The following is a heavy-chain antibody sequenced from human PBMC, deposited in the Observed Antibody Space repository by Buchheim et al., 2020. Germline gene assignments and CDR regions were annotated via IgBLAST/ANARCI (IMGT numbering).Heavy chain of an antibody. CDR2: IKEDGSEK. D-gene: IGHD3-10*01. CDR1: GFSFSRYW. Sequence: EVQLVESGGGLVQPGGSLRLSCAASGFSFSRYWMSWVRQAPGKGLEWVANIKEDGSEKFHVDSVKGRFTISRDNAKNSLFLQMSSLRVEDTAIYYCAREYYGTNEFDYGGQGTL. CDR3: AREYYGTNEFDY. V-gene: IGHV3-7*01. J-gene: IGHJ4*02.